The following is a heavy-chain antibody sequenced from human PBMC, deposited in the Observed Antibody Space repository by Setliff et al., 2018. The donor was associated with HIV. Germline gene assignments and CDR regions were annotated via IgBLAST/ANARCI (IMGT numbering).Heavy chain of an antibody. D-gene: IGHD3-22*01. Sequence: ASVKVSCKASGYSFTNYYMNWVRQAPGQGLEWMGIINPSGGGTTYAQKFQGRVTVTRNTSTDTLYMDLSSLTSEDTAVYYCVRGMTSYDSSGYSIPYYFDYWGQGTLVTVPQ. J-gene: IGHJ4*02. CDR3: VRGMTSYDSSGYSIPYYFDY. CDR1: GYSFTNYY. CDR2: INPSGGGT. V-gene: IGHV1-46*01.